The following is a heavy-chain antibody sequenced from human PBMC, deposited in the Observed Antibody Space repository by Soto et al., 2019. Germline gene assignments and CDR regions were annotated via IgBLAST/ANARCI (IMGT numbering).Heavy chain of an antibody. J-gene: IGHJ4*02. Sequence: QVQLVQSGAEVKKPGASVKVSCKASGYTFRTYAMHWVSQAPGQRLEWMGWINAANGNTKYSQKLPGRVTITRDTSASTAYMERISLRSEDTAVYYCARVWGSFKVLDYWGQGTLGTVSS. CDR2: INAANGNT. D-gene: IGHD3-16*01. V-gene: IGHV1-3*01. CDR3: ARVWGSFKVLDY. CDR1: GYTFRTYA.